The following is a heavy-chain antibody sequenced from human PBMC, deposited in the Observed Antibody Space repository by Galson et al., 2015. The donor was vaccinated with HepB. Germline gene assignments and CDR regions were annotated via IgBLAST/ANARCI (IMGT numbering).Heavy chain of an antibody. D-gene: IGHD3-16*01. J-gene: IGHJ4*02. Sequence: QSGAEVKKPGESLKISCKASGYSFTTYWIGWVRQMPGKGLEWLGIIYPGASDPIYSPSFQGQGPLSAAKSISTAYLQWSSLEASDTAMYYCARHGGFVDYWGQGTLVTVSS. CDR3: ARHGGFVDY. V-gene: IGHV5-51*01. CDR2: IYPGASDP. CDR1: GYSFTTYW.